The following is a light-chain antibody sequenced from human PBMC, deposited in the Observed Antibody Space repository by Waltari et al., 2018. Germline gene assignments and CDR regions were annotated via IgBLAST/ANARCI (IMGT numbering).Light chain of an antibody. CDR3: QAWDSSTAV. Sequence: SYELTQPPSVSVSPGQTASITCSGDKLGDKYVCWYQQTPGQSPVLVIYQDTKRPSGIPGRFSGSNSGNTATLTISGTQAMDEADYYCQAWDSSTAVFGGGTKLTVL. J-gene: IGLJ2*01. CDR1: KLGDKY. CDR2: QDT. V-gene: IGLV3-1*01.